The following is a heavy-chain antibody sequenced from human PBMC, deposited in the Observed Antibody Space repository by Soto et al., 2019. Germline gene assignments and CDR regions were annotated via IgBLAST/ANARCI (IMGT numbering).Heavy chain of an antibody. CDR2: ISYDGSNK. V-gene: IGHV3-30*18. J-gene: IGHJ3*02. CDR1: GFTFSSYG. Sequence: SLRLSCAASGFTFSSYGMHWVRQAPGKGLEWVAVISYDGSNKNYVESVKGRFTISRDNSKNTLYLQMNSLRGEDTAVYYCAKLRSSSWTQYAFDIWGHGTMVTVSS. CDR3: AKLRSSSWTQYAFDI. D-gene: IGHD6-13*01.